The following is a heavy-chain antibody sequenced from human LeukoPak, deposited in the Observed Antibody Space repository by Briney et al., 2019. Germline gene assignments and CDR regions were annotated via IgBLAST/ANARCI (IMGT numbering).Heavy chain of an antibody. V-gene: IGHV3-74*01. D-gene: IGHD1-14*01. CDR2: INTDGSST. CDR1: GFTFSSYW. J-gene: IGHJ4*02. Sequence: GGSLRLSCAASGFTFSSYWMHWVRQAPGKGLVWVSRINTDGSSTSYADSVKGRFTISRDNAKNTLYLQMNSLRAEDTAVYYCALGGNSPGPNHFDYWGQGTLVTVSS. CDR3: ALGGNSPGPNHFDY.